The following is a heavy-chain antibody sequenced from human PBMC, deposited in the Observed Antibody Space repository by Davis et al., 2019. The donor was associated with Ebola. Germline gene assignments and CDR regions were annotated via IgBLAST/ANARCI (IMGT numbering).Heavy chain of an antibody. D-gene: IGHD6-13*01. J-gene: IGHJ5*01. CDR3: ARGGGSSWFAY. V-gene: IGHV3-21*05. Sequence: GESLKISCAASGFTFSSYSMNWVRQAPGKGLEWVSYISSSSSYIYYADSVRGRFAISRDNSKNTLYLQMNSLRADDTALYYCARGGGSSWFAYWGQGTLVTVSS. CDR2: ISSSSSYI. CDR1: GFTFSSYS.